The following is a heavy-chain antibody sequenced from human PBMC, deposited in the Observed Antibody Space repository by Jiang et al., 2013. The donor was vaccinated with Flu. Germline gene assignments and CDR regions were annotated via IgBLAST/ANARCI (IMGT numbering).Heavy chain of an antibody. J-gene: IGHJ6*02. CDR3: ARDRGLAAAGRRYYYYGMDV. CDR2: INPNSGGT. D-gene: IGHD6-13*01. V-gene: IGHV1-2*04. CDR1: GYTFTGYY. Sequence: GAEVKKPGASVKVSCKASGYTFTGYYMHWVRQAPGQGLEWMGWINPNSGGTNYAQKFQGWVTMTRDTSISTAYMELSRLRSDDTAVYYCARDRGLAAAGRRYYYYGMDVWGQGTTVTVSS.